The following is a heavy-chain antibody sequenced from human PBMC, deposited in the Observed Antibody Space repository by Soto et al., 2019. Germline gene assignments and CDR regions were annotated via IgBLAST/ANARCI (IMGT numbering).Heavy chain of an antibody. J-gene: IGHJ4*02. CDR3: AKAGGLYYDSSGYYSYFGY. Sequence: GGSLRLSCAASEFNFRGYAMHWVRQAPGKGLEWVSAISGSGGSTYYADSVKGRFTISRDNSKNTLYLQMNSLRAEDTAVYYCAKAGGLYYDSSGYYSYFGYWGQGTLVTVSS. CDR1: EFNFRGYA. D-gene: IGHD3-22*01. V-gene: IGHV3-23*01. CDR2: ISGSGGST.